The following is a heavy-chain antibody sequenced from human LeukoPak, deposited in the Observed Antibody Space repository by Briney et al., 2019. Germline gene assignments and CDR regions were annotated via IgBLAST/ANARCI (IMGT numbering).Heavy chain of an antibody. Sequence: GGSLRLSCAASGFTNYAMAWVRQAPGKGLEWVSAISGDGSATYYGNSVKGRFTISRDSSKNTLYLQMNSLRAEDTAVFYCAKYWGSSYNYAPFDSWGQGTLVTVSS. V-gene: IGHV3-23*02. CDR3: AKYWGSSYNYAPFDS. J-gene: IGHJ4*02. CDR2: ISGDGSAT. CDR1: GFTNYA. D-gene: IGHD3-10*01.